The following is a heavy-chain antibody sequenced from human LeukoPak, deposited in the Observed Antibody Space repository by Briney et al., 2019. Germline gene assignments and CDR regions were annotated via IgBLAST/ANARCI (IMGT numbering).Heavy chain of an antibody. J-gene: IGHJ3*02. CDR3: ARGGEIDRDAFDI. Sequence: SQTLSLTCAISGDSVSSNSAAWNWIRRSPSRGLEWLGRTYYRSKWYNDYAVSVKSRITINPDTSKNQFSLQLNSVTPEDTAVYYCARGGEIDRDAFDIWGQGTMVTVSS. CDR1: GDSVSSNSAA. V-gene: IGHV6-1*01. CDR2: TYYRSKWYN. D-gene: IGHD3-16*01.